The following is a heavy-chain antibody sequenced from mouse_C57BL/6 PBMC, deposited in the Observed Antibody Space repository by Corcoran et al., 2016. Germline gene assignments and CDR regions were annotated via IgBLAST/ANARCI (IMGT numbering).Heavy chain of an antibody. CDR2: INPNNGGT. CDR3: ASSTVVSYYFDY. D-gene: IGHD1-1*01. J-gene: IGHJ2*01. V-gene: IGHV1-26*01. Sequence: EVQLQQSGPELVKPGASVKISCKASGYTFTDYYMNWVKQSHGKSIEWIGDINPNNGGTSYNQKFKGKATLTVDKSSSTAYMELRSLTSEDSAVYYCASSTVVSYYFDYWGQGTTLTVSS. CDR1: GYTFTDYY.